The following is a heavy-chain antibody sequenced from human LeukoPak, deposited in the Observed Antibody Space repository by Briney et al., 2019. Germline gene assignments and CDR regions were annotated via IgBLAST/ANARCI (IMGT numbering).Heavy chain of an antibody. V-gene: IGHV1-69*13. J-gene: IGHJ4*02. CDR1: GGTFSSYA. D-gene: IGHD6-13*01. Sequence: SVKVSCKASGGTFSSYAISWVRQAPGQGLEWMGGIIPIFGTANYAQKIQGRVTITADESTSTAYMELSSLRSEDTAVYYCARDRGYSSSWYPVFDYWGQGTLVTVSS. CDR3: ARDRGYSSSWYPVFDY. CDR2: IIPIFGTA.